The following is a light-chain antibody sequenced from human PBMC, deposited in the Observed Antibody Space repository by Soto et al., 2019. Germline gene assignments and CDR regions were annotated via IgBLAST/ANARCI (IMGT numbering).Light chain of an antibody. V-gene: IGKV1-16*02. CDR2: AAS. CDR1: EDIKTS. CDR3: QQYDSYPLT. Sequence: DIQMTQSPSSLSASVVDRVTITCRASEDIKTSVAWFQQKPGQAPESLIFAASLLQDGVPPKFSGRGSGTRFTLTISSLQPDDFATYYCQQYDSYPLTFGQGTRLEIE. J-gene: IGKJ5*01.